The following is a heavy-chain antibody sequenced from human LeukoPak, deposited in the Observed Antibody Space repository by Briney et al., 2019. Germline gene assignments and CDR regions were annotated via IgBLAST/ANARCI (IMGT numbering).Heavy chain of an antibody. D-gene: IGHD4-17*01. CDR1: GFTFSSYW. V-gene: IGHV3-74*01. CDR2: INNDGTST. CDR3: TRATVTSFRAFYFFYGMDG. Sequence: PGGSLRLSCAASGFTFSSYWMHWVRHGPGKGLVWVSRINNDGTSTSYADSVKGRFTISRDNAKNTVYLQMNSLRAEDTAVYYCTRATVTSFRAFYFFYGMDGGGQGTTVTVSS. J-gene: IGHJ6*01.